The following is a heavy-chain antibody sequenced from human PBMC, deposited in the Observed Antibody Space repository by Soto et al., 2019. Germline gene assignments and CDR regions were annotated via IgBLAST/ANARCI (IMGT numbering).Heavy chain of an antibody. CDR2: IVVGSGNT. V-gene: IGHV1-58*02. Sequence: SVKVSCKASGFTFTSSAMQWVRQARGQRLEWIGWIVVGSGNTNYAQKFQERVTITRDMSTSTAYMELSSLRSEDTAVYYCAKDGPYSHRLEFAYWGQGTLVTVSS. CDR3: AKDGPYSHRLEFAY. D-gene: IGHD5-18*01. CDR1: GFTFTSSA. J-gene: IGHJ4*02.